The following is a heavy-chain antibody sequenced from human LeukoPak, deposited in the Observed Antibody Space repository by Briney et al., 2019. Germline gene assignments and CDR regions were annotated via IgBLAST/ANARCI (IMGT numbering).Heavy chain of an antibody. CDR1: GFTFSTCW. CDR2: INQDASEK. CDR3: ARGSVVPAASDY. J-gene: IGHJ4*02. Sequence: GGSLRLSCAASGFTFSTCWMSWVRQTPGKGLEWVANINQDASEKYYVDSVKGRFTISRVNAKNSLFLLMNSLRADDTAVYYCARGSVVPAASDYWGQGTLVTVSS. V-gene: IGHV3-7*01. D-gene: IGHD2-2*01.